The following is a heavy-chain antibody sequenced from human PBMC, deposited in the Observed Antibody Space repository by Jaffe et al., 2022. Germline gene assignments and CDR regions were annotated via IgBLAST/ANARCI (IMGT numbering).Heavy chain of an antibody. CDR2: ISSSSSTI. CDR1: GFTFSSYS. J-gene: IGHJ6*03. V-gene: IGHV3-48*01. Sequence: EVQLVESGGGLVQPGGSLRLSCAASGFTFSSYSMNWVRQAPGKGLEWISYISSSSSTIYYADSVKGRFTISRDNAKNSLYLQMNSLRAEDTAVYYCARDLGGNYYYYYYMDVWGKGTTVTVSS. D-gene: IGHD6-25*01. CDR3: ARDLGGNYYYYYYMDV.